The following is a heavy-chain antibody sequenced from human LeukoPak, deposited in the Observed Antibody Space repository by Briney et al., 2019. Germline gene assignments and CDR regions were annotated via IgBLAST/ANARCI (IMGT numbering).Heavy chain of an antibody. CDR2: IYYSGST. D-gene: IGHD1-7*01. J-gene: IGHJ2*01. V-gene: IGHV4-39*02. CDR1: VASISSGSHY. CDR3: ARRGPTGTTSYWYFDL. Sequence: SETLSLTCTVSVASISSGSHYWGWIRQPPGKGLEWIGNIYYSGSTDYNPSLKSRVTISVDTSKNHFSLKLSSVTAADTAVYYCARRGPTGTTSYWYFDLWGRGTLVTVSS.